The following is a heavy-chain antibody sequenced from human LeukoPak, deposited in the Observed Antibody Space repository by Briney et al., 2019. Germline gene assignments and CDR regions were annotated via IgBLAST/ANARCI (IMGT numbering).Heavy chain of an antibody. V-gene: IGHV3-15*01. J-gene: IGHJ5*02. D-gene: IGHD3-22*01. Sequence: GGSLRLSCAASGFTFSNAWISWVRQAPGKGLEWVGRIKSKTDGGTTDYAAPVKGRFTISRDDSKNTLYLQMNSLKTEDTAVYYCTTDPYYDSSGYYHWGQGTLVTVSS. CDR1: GFTFSNAW. CDR2: IKSKTDGGTT. CDR3: TTDPYYDSSGYYH.